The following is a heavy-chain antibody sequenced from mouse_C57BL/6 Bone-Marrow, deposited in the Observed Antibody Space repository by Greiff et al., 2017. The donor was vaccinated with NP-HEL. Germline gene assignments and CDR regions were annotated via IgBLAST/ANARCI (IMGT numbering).Heavy chain of an antibody. D-gene: IGHD2-12*01. J-gene: IGHJ4*01. Sequence: QVHVKQSGPGLVQPSQSLSITCTVSGFSLTSYGVHWVRQSPGKGLEWLGVIWRGGSTDYNAAFMSRLSITKDNSKSQVFFKMNSLQADDTAIYYCAKNRDDGYYYAMDYWGQGTSVTVSS. V-gene: IGHV2-5*01. CDR2: IWRGGST. CDR3: AKNRDDGYYYAMDY. CDR1: GFSLTSYG.